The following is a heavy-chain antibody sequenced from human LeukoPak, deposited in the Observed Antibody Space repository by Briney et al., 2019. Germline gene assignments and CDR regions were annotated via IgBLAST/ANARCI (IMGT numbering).Heavy chain of an antibody. CDR1: GYTFTGYY. CDR3: ARVGYYGSGSYSDWFDP. D-gene: IGHD3-10*01. J-gene: IGHJ5*02. V-gene: IGHV1-2*04. Sequence: ASVKVSCKASGYTFTGYYMHWVRQAPGQGLEWMGWINPNSGGTNHAQKFQGWVTMTRDTSISTAYMELSRLRSDDTAVYYCARVGYYGSGSYSDWFDPWGQGSLVIVSS. CDR2: INPNSGGT.